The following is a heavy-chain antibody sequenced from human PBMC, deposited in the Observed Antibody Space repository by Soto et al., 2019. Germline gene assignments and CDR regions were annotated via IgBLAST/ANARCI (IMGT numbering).Heavy chain of an antibody. V-gene: IGHV3-9*01. CDR3: TTTYPNDDSRVVAY. CDR2: ITWNSGSK. CDR1: GFTFDDYA. D-gene: IGHD1-1*01. Sequence: EVQLVESGGGLVQPGRSLRLSCAASGFTFDDYAMHWVRQPPGKGLEWVSGITWNSGSKDYVDSVKGRFTISRDNRKNSLYLQMNSLRGEDTALYYCTTTYPNDDSRVVAYWGQGTLVTVSS. J-gene: IGHJ4*02.